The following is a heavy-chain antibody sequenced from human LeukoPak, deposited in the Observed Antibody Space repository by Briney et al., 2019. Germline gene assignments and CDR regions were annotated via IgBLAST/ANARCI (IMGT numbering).Heavy chain of an antibody. Sequence: GGPLRLSCAPSGFTFSSYWMSWLPQVPGTGLEWLANIKQYKNEEHYVDSVKGRFTIYRDNAKNSLYLQMSSRRREDRAVDCCARDWDYWGKGALVTVSS. V-gene: IGHV3-7*01. CDR3: ARDWDY. CDR2: IKQYKNEE. J-gene: IGHJ4*02. CDR1: GFTFSSYW.